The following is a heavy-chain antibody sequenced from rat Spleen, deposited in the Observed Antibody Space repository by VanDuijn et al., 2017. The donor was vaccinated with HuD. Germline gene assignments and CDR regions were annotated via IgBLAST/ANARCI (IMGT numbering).Heavy chain of an antibody. CDR1: GFSLISNS. V-gene: IGHV2-72*01. CDR3: ARHDYSGDVDFEY. D-gene: IGHD1-1*01. Sequence: QVQLKESGPGLVQPSQTLSLTCTVSGFSLISNSVHWVRQPPGKSLVWMGTIWAGGGINYNSAVQSRLSISRDTSKSQVFLKMNSLQPEDTGTYYCARHDYSGDVDFEYWGQGVRVTVSS. CDR2: IWAGGGI. J-gene: IGHJ2*01.